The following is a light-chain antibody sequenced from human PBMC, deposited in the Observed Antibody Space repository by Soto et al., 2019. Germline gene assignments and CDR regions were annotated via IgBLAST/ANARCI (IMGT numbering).Light chain of an antibody. J-gene: IGLJ1*01. Sequence: QSALTQPRSVSGSPGQSVTISCTGTSSDVGGYNYVSWYQQHPGKAPKIMMYDVSERPSGVPDRVSASKSGNTASITISGLQAEDEADCYCCSAAGSYNFVFAPGTKVTVL. CDR3: CSAAGSYNFV. V-gene: IGLV2-11*01. CDR1: SSDVGGYNY. CDR2: DVS.